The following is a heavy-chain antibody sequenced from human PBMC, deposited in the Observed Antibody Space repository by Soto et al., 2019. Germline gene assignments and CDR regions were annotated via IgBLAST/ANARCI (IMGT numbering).Heavy chain of an antibody. CDR3: AREGPPEDY. CDR2: INAYNGNT. J-gene: IGHJ4*02. CDR1: GYTFTSYA. Sequence: QVQLVQSGAEVKKPGASVKVSCKASGYTFTSYAIGWVRQAPGQGLEWMGWINAYNGNTNYAQKLQGRVTMTTHTSTRTAYTERRSLRADDTAVYYWAREGPPEDYWGQGTLVTVSS. V-gene: IGHV1-18*01.